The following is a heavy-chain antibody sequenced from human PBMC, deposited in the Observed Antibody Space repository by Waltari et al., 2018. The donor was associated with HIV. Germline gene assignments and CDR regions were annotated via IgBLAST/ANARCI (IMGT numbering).Heavy chain of an antibody. V-gene: IGHV3-73*02. CDR1: GFTFSDSA. J-gene: IGHJ4*02. D-gene: IGHD3-16*01. Sequence: VQLVESGGGLVQPGGSLTLSCADSGFTFSDSAVQWVRQASGKGLEWVGHIRTKPYTFATIYAESVKGRFTFSRDDSKNAAYLEMDSLKTEDTAMYYCTTAPGGDYWGQGTLVTVSS. CDR3: TTAPGGDY. CDR2: IRTKPYTFAT.